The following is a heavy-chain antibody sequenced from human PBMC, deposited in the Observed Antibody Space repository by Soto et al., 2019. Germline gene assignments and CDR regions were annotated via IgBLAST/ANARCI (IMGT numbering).Heavy chain of an antibody. D-gene: IGHD6-13*01. J-gene: IGHJ5*02. CDR2: IYYSGST. CDR1: GGSISSYY. Sequence: SETLSLTCTVSGGSISSYYWSWIRQPPGKGLEWIGYIYYSGSTNYNPSLKSRVTISVDTSKNQLSLKLSSVTAADTAVYYCARAAIAAAGSPWFDPWGQGTLVTVSS. V-gene: IGHV4-59*01. CDR3: ARAAIAAAGSPWFDP.